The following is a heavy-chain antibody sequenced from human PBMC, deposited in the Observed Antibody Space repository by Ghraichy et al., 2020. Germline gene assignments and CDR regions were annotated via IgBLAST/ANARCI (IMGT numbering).Heavy chain of an antibody. CDR2: ISSSGSTI. V-gene: IGHV3-11*01. Sequence: GGSLRLSCAASGFSFSDYYMSWIRQAPGKGLEWVAYISSSGSTIYYADSVKGRFTISRDNAKNSLYLQMNSLRAEDTAVYYCAREPGQYQLRSVGNYYGMDVWGPWTTVTVSS. D-gene: IGHD2-2*01. J-gene: IGHJ6*02. CDR3: AREPGQYQLRSVGNYYGMDV. CDR1: GFSFSDYY.